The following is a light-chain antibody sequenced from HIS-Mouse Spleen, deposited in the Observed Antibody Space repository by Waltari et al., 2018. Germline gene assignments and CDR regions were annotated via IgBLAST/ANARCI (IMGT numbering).Light chain of an antibody. V-gene: IGLV3-10*01. Sequence: SYELTQPPSVSVSPGQTARITCSAYALPKLHASWYQQKSGQAPVLVIYEDSKRRSAIPERFCGSSSGTMATLTISGAQVEDEADYYCYSTDSSGNHRVFGGGTKLTVL. CDR3: YSTDSSGNHRV. CDR1: ALPKLH. J-gene: IGLJ2*01. CDR2: EDS.